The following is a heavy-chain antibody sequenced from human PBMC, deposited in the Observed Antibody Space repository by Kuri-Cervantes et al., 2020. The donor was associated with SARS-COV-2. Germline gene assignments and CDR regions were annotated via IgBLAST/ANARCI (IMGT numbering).Heavy chain of an antibody. Sequence: GESLKISCAASGFTFSGYSMNWIRQAPGKGLEWVASIDSSSYYIYHADSVKGRLTISRDNAKTSVYLQMNSLKVEDTAAYYCAREEGGELGEAFDYWGQGALVTVSS. CDR3: AREEGGELGEAFDY. D-gene: IGHD7-27*01. J-gene: IGHJ4*02. CDR1: GFTFSGYS. CDR2: IDSSSYYI. V-gene: IGHV3-21*01.